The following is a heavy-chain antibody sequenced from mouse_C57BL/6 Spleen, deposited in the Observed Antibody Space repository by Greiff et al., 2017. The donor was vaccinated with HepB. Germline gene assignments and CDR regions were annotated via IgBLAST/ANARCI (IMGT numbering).Heavy chain of an antibody. CDR2: INPYNGDT. CDR3: AIIYYGYDYYFDY. CDR1: GYSFTGYF. J-gene: IGHJ2*01. D-gene: IGHD2-2*01. V-gene: IGHV1-20*01. Sequence: EVQLQQSGPELVKPGDSVKISCKASGYSFTGYFMNWVMQSHGKSLEWIGRINPYNGDTFYNQKFKGKATLTVDKSSSTAHMELRSLTSEDSAVYYCAIIYYGYDYYFDYWGQGTTLTVSS.